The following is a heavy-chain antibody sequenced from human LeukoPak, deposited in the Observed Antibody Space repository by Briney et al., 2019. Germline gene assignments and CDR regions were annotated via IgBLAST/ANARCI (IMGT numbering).Heavy chain of an antibody. V-gene: IGHV4-34*01. J-gene: IGHJ3*02. CDR1: GGSFSGYY. Sequence: SEPLSLTCAVYGGSFSGYYWSWIRQPPGKGLEWIGEINHSGSTNYNPSLKSRVTISVDTSKNQFSLKLSSVTGAGTAVYYCARINPLARAFDIWGQGTMVTVSS. CDR2: INHSGST. CDR3: ARINPLARAFDI. D-gene: IGHD1-14*01.